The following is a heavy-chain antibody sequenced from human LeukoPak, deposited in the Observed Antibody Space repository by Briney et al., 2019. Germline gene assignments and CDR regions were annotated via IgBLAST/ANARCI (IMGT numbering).Heavy chain of an antibody. CDR1: GDSLSRYY. CDR2: IFYSGSA. Sequence: PSETLSLTCTVSGDSLSRYYWSWIRQPPGKGLEWIGHIFYSGSASYKPALKGRVTISIDRPRNQFSLKLTSVTAADTAVYFCARAGPWQIDPWGQGLLVTVSS. J-gene: IGHJ5*02. CDR3: ARAGPWQIDP. V-gene: IGHV4-59*01. D-gene: IGHD3-10*01.